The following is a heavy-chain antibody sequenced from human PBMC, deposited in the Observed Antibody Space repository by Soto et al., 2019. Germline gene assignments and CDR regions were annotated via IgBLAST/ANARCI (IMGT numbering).Heavy chain of an antibody. Sequence: SEILSPTCTVSGGSISTYYWSWIRQPPGKGLEWIANIHYSGTTNYNPSLASRVTLSVDTSKNKFSLKMTSVTAADRAMYFCARYNSYPIDYWGRAILVT. V-gene: IGHV4-59*12. CDR1: GGSISTYY. J-gene: IGHJ4*02. CDR2: IHYSGTT. CDR3: ARYNSYPIDY. D-gene: IGHD1-1*01.